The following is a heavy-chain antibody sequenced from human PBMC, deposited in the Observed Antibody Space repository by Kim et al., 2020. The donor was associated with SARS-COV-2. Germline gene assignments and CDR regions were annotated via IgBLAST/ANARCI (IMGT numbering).Heavy chain of an antibody. CDR1: NGSFSGYY. J-gene: IGHJ4*02. V-gene: IGHV4-34*01. Sequence: SETLSLTCVVYNGSFSGYYWSWIRQPPGKGLEWIGEISQSGNTNYRASLKSRVTISVDTSKNQLSLRLTSVTAADTGVYFCARGRIGGYKWGPGTLVTVSS. CDR2: ISQSGNT. CDR3: ARGRIGGYK. D-gene: IGHD1-26*01.